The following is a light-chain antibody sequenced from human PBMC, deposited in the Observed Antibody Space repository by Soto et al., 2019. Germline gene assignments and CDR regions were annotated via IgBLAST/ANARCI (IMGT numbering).Light chain of an antibody. V-gene: IGKV3-20*01. CDR1: QSINNRY. CDR2: GAS. CDR3: EQFGSSHGCT. Sequence: EIVLTQSPGTLSLSPGERATLSCRASQSINNRYLAWYQQKPGQAPRLLIYGASSRATGIPDRFIGSWSRTEFTLTISSLEPEDFAVYYCEQFGSSHGCTVGRGTKVYIK. J-gene: IGKJ3*01.